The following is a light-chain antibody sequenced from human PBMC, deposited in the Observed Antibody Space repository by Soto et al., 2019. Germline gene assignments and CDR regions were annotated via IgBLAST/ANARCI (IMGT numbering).Light chain of an antibody. V-gene: IGLV1-47*01. J-gene: IGLJ1*01. CDR2: RNN. Sequence: QSVLTQPPSASGTPGQRVTISCSGSSSNIGSHYVYWYQQLPGTAPKLLIYRNNQRPSGVPDRFSGSKSGTSASLAISGLRSEDEADYYCAARDDSLSGPNVFGTGTKLTVL. CDR1: SSNIGSHY. CDR3: AARDDSLSGPNV.